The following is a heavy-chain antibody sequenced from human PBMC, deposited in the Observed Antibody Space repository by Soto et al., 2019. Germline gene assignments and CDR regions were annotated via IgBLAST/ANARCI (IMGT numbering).Heavy chain of an antibody. Sequence: QVQLQESGPGLVKPSQTLSLTCTVSGGSISSGGYYWSWIRQHPGKGLEWIGYIYYSGSTYYNPSLQSRVTISVDTSKNQFSLRLSSVTAADTAVYCCAREGGIVGATAADYWGQGTLVTVSS. D-gene: IGHD1-26*01. V-gene: IGHV4-31*03. CDR3: AREGGIVGATAADY. CDR2: IYYSGST. J-gene: IGHJ4*02. CDR1: GGSISSGGYY.